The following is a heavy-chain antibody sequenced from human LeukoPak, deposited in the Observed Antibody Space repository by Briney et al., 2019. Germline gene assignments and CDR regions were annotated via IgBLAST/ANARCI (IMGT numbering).Heavy chain of an antibody. D-gene: IGHD3-22*01. CDR3: ARVRPYYYDSSGYTPPYFDY. J-gene: IGHJ4*02. CDR1: GYTFTSYG. CDR2: ISAYNGNT. V-gene: IGHV1-18*01. Sequence: ASVKVSCKASGYTFTSYGISWVRQAPGQGLELMGWISAYNGNTNYAQKLQGRVTMTTDTSTSTAYMELRSLRSDDTAVYYCARVRPYYYDSSGYTPPYFDYWGQGTLVTVSS.